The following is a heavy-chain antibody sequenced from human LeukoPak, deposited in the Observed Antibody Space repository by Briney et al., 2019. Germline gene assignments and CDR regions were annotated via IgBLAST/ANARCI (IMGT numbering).Heavy chain of an antibody. Sequence: ASVKVSCKASGYSFTSYGITWVRQAPGQGLEWMGWISTYDGNANYAQKLQGRVTMTTDTSTITAYMELRSLRSDVTAVYYCARAPSGFTYGPGDHWGQGTLVTVSS. V-gene: IGHV1-18*01. CDR2: ISTYDGNA. CDR1: GYSFTSYG. D-gene: IGHD5-18*01. CDR3: ARAPSGFTYGPGDH. J-gene: IGHJ4*02.